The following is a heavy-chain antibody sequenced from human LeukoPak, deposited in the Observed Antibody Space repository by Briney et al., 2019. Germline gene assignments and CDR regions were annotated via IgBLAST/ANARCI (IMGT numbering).Heavy chain of an antibody. CDR3: VSPRGFSYGYFDY. CDR2: IYYSKNT. Sequence: PSETLSLTCTVSGGSISSSSAYWGWIRQPPGKGLEWIGSIYYSKNTYYNPSLKSRVTISADTSQNQFSLTLRFVGGTDKAVYYCVSPRGFSYGYFDYWGQGTLVTVSS. CDR1: GGSISSSSAY. D-gene: IGHD5-18*01. J-gene: IGHJ4*02. V-gene: IGHV4-39*01.